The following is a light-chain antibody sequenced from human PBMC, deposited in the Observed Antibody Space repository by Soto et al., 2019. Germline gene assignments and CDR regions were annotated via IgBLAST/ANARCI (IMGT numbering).Light chain of an antibody. CDR1: QSVLYSFNNKNY. CDR2: WAS. J-gene: IGKJ3*01. V-gene: IGKV4-1*01. Sequence: DIVMTQSPDSLAVSLGERATINCKSSQSVLYSFNNKNYLAWYQQKPGQPPKLLIYWASTRESGVPDRFSGSGSGTDFTLTISNLQAEDVAVYYCQQYYHDPPFPFGPGTIVDIK. CDR3: QQYYHDPPFP.